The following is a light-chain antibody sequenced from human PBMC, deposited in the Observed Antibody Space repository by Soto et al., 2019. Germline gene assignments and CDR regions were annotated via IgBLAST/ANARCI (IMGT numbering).Light chain of an antibody. CDR2: AAS. J-gene: IGKJ4*02. CDR3: QQNYNPPR. Sequence: DIQMTQSPSSLSASVGDRVTITCRASQSISNYLNWYQQKPGKAPKVLVYAASSLESGVPSRFSGSGSGTDFTLNISSLQPEDFATYYCQQNYNPPRFGGGTKLEIK. V-gene: IGKV1-39*01. CDR1: QSISNY.